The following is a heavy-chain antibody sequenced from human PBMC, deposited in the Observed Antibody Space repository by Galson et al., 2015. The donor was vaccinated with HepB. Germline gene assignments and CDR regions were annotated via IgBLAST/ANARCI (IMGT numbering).Heavy chain of an antibody. Sequence: SLRLSCAASGFTFSSYAMSWVRQAPGKGLEWVSAISGSGGSTYYADSVKGRFTISRDNSKNTLYLQMNSLRAEDTAVYYCAKDSGSSSWPIYFQHWGQGTLVTVSS. V-gene: IGHV3-23*01. CDR2: ISGSGGST. J-gene: IGHJ1*01. CDR3: AKDSGSSSWPIYFQH. D-gene: IGHD6-13*01. CDR1: GFTFSSYA.